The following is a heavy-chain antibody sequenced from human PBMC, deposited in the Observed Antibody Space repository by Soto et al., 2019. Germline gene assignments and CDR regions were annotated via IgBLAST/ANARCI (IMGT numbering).Heavy chain of an antibody. CDR2: IYHSGST. V-gene: IGHV4-30-2*01. CDR3: ARGGYYDSTGYGFDP. D-gene: IGHD3-22*01. Sequence: LSLTCAVSGGSISSGGYSWSWIRQPPGKGLEWIGYIYHSGSTYYNPSLKSRVTISVDRSKNQFSLKLTSVTAADTAVYYCARGGYYDSTGYGFDPWGQGTLVTVSS. CDR1: GGSISSGGYS. J-gene: IGHJ5*02.